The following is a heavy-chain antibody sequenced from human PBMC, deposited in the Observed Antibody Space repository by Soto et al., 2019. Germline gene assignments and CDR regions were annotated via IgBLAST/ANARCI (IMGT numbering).Heavy chain of an antibody. J-gene: IGHJ6*02. V-gene: IGHV3-15*01. CDR2: IKSKTDGGTT. CDR3: TTEDIVVVPASYYYYGMDV. D-gene: IGHD2-2*01. CDR1: GFTFSNAW. Sequence: PGGSLRLSCAASGFTFSNAWMSWVRQAPGKGLEWVGRIKSKTDGGTTDYAAPVKGRFTISRDDSKNTLYLQMNSLKTEDTAVYYCTTEDIVVVPASYYYYGMDVWGQGTTVTVSS.